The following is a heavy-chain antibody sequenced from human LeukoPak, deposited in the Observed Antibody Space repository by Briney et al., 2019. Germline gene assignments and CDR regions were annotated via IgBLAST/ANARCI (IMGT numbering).Heavy chain of an antibody. Sequence: SETLSLTCTVSGGSISSYYWSWIRQPPGKGLEWIGYIYYSRSTNYSPSLKSRVTISVDTSKNQFSLKLSSVTAADTAVYYCARINWGREYYFDYWGQGTLVTVSS. CDR3: ARINWGREYYFDY. V-gene: IGHV4-59*01. CDR1: GGSISSYY. D-gene: IGHD7-27*01. J-gene: IGHJ4*02. CDR2: IYYSRST.